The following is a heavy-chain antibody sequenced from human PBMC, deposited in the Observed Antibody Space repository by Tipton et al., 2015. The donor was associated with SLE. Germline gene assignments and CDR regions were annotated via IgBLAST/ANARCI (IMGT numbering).Heavy chain of an antibody. Sequence: TLSLTCAVSGGSFTGYSWNWIRQSPGKGLEWIGHIYYTGNTNYNPSLESRVTISVDTSKNQFSLKLTSVTAADTAVYYCARHASFTFLGAFDVWGQGTMITVSS. CDR2: IYYTGNT. V-gene: IGHV4-59*08. CDR1: GGSFTGYS. CDR3: ARHASFTFLGAFDV. J-gene: IGHJ3*01. D-gene: IGHD2/OR15-2a*01.